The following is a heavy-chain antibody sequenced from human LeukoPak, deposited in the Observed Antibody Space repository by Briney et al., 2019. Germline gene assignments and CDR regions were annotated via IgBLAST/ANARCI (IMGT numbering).Heavy chain of an antibody. CDR1: GFTFSSYA. D-gene: IGHD6-6*01. CDR3: ARENSSSSDFDY. Sequence: GGSLRLSCAASGFTFSSYAMHWVRQAPAKGLEWVAVISYDGSNKYYADSVKGGFTISRDNSKNTLYLQMNSLRAEDTAVYYCARENSSSSDFDYWGQGTLVTVSS. V-gene: IGHV3-30-3*01. CDR2: ISYDGSNK. J-gene: IGHJ4*02.